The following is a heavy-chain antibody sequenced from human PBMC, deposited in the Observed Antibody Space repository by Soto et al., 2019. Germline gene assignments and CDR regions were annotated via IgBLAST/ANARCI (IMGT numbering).Heavy chain of an antibody. D-gene: IGHD1-26*01. Sequence: QVQLVESGGGVVQPGRSLRLSCAASGFTFSGYGMHWVRQAPGKGLEWVAVIRYDGSNTYYADSVEGRFTISRDNPKNTLDLQMNSQSTEDTAVYYCARDGVGAATYFGYFDYWGQGTLVTVSS. CDR3: ARDGVGAATYFGYFDY. V-gene: IGHV3-33*01. CDR2: IRYDGSNT. CDR1: GFTFSGYG. J-gene: IGHJ4*02.